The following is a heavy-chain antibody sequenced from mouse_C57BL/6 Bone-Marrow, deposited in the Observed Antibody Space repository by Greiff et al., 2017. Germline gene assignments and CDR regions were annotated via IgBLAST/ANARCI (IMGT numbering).Heavy chain of an antibody. CDR3: ARPYYSNYWYFDV. CDR2: IDPGSGST. Sequence: QVQLQQSGAELVKPGASVKMSCKASGYTFTSYWITWVKQRPGQGLEWIGDIDPGSGSTNYNEKFKSKATLTVDTSSSTAYMQLSSLTSEDSAVYCCARPYYSNYWYFDVWGTGTTGTVAA. V-gene: IGHV1-55*01. D-gene: IGHD2-5*01. CDR1: GYTFTSYW. J-gene: IGHJ1*03.